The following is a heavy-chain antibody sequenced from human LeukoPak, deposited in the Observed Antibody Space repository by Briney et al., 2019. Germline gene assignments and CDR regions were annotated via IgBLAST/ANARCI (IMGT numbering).Heavy chain of an antibody. V-gene: IGHV3-33*01. D-gene: IGHD3-10*01. Sequence: GGSLRLSCTASGFTFTDYGMHRVRQAPGNGLEWVATIWYEERTRYYIDSVKGRFTISRDNSKNTFYLQMNSLRVDDTAIYYCAREGIYLKSSLEDWGQGTPVTVSS. CDR3: AREGIYLKSSLED. CDR1: GFTFTDYG. CDR2: IWYEERTR. J-gene: IGHJ4*02.